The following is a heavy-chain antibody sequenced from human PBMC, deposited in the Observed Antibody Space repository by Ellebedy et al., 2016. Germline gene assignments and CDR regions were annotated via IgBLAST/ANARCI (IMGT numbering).Heavy chain of an antibody. CDR2: IYWDDDK. CDR3: VPLDSGYGFSYFDY. V-gene: IGHV2-5*02. CDR1: GFSLSTSGVG. Sequence: SGPTLVKPTQTLTLTCTFSGFSLSTSGVGAAWIRQPPGKALEWLALIYWDDDKRYSTSLKSRLTITKDTSKNQVVLTMTNMNPVDTATYYCVPLDSGYGFSYFDYWGQGTLVTVSS. J-gene: IGHJ4*02. D-gene: IGHD5-12*01.